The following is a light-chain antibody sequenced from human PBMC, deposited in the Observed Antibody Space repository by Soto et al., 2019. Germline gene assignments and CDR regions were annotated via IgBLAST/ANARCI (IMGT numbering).Light chain of an antibody. CDR2: AAS. CDR1: QDIRNF. Sequence: IQMTQSPTSLSASVGDRVTITYRASQDIRNFVAWYQQKPGKAPKLLIYAASTLQSGVPSRFSGSGSGTDFTLTINSLQPEDVATYSCQKYSSVPVFGPGTKVEIK. J-gene: IGKJ3*01. V-gene: IGKV1-27*01. CDR3: QKYSSVPV.